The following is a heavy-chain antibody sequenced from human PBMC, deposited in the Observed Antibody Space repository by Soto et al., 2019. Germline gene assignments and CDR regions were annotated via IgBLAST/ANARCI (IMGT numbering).Heavy chain of an antibody. Sequence: GASVKVSCKASGVTFSSYAISWVRQAPGQGLEWMGGIIPIFGTANYAQKFQGRVTITADESTSTAYMELSSLRSEDTAVYYCARPLYYYGSGSQKTRYYYGMDVWGQGTTVTVSS. CDR2: IIPIFGTA. CDR3: ARPLYYYGSGSQKTRYYYGMDV. J-gene: IGHJ6*02. CDR1: GVTFSSYA. V-gene: IGHV1-69*13. D-gene: IGHD3-10*01.